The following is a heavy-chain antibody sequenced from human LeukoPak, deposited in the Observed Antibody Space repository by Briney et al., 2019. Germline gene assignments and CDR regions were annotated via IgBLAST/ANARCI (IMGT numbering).Heavy chain of an antibody. CDR2: IYPKTGGT. CDR3: ARGWFGELLPRHYYYYYGMDV. J-gene: IGHJ6*02. Sequence: ASVKVSCKASGYTFTGYYLHWVRQAPGQGLEWMGWIYPKTGGTSYAQKFQGRVTMTRDTSISTAYMELSRLRSDDTAVYYCARGWFGELLPRHYYYYYGMDVWGQGTTVTVSS. CDR1: GYTFTGYY. D-gene: IGHD3-10*01. V-gene: IGHV1-2*02.